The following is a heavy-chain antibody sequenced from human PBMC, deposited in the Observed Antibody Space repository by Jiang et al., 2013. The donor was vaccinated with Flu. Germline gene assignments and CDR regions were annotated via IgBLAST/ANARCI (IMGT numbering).Heavy chain of an antibody. J-gene: IGHJ1*01. D-gene: IGHD5-18*01. CDR1: GYSFTDYY. CDR3: TRDTAH. Sequence: VQLVESGAEVKKPGASVKVSCKPSGYSFTDYYIHWVRQAPGQGLEWMGWINPRDGDTKYPQNFQGRVTMTTDTSISTAYMDLSGLRSDDTAMYYCTRDTAHWG. CDR2: INPRDGDT. V-gene: IGHV1-2*02.